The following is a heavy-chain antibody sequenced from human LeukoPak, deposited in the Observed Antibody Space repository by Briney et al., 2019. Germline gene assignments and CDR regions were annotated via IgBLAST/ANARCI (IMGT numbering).Heavy chain of an antibody. D-gene: IGHD6-13*01. J-gene: IGHJ4*02. CDR3: AKGFMSAAGPFDY. V-gene: IGHV1-2*06. CDR1: GYTFSDYY. CDR2: INPNSGVT. Sequence: AAVKDSCRASGYTFSDYYIHFVRQAPGQGLEWMGRINPNSGVTNFAPNFQVRVTMTRDTSMNTAYMQLSGLTSDDTAVYFCAKGFMSAAGPFDYWGQGTLVAVSS.